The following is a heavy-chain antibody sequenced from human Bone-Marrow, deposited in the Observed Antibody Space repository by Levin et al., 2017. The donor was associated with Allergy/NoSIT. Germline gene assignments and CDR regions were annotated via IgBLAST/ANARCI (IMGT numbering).Heavy chain of an antibody. V-gene: IGHV3-7*01. CDR1: GFGLSTYW. Sequence: GGSLRLSCAASGFGLSTYWMSWVRQAPGKGLECVANIKQDGSETHYVDSVKGRFTISRDNAKNSLYLQMSSLRAEDTAVYYWARGTTVTGHPDWFDSWGQGTLVTVSS. CDR3: ARGTTVTGHPDWFDS. D-gene: IGHD4-17*01. J-gene: IGHJ5*01. CDR2: IKQDGSET.